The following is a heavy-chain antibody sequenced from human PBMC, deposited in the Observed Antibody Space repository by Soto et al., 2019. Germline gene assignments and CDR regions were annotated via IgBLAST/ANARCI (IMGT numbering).Heavy chain of an antibody. CDR1: RGYVNTFH. Sequence: SETLSLTCTVSRGYVNTFHWSWVRQPAGKGLEWIGRIYHSGSTYYNPSLKSRVTISVDTSKNQFSLKLSSVTAADTAVYYCARSGYYYFLDYWGQGTLVTVSS. CDR3: ARSGYYYFLDY. J-gene: IGHJ4*02. CDR2: IYHSGST. V-gene: IGHV4-4*07. D-gene: IGHD3-22*01.